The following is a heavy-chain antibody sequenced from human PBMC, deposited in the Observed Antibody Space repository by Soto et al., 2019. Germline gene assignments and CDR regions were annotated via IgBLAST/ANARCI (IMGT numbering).Heavy chain of an antibody. V-gene: IGHV4-39*01. CDR1: GDSIISCDFY. J-gene: IGHJ5*02. CDR2: ICYLGSS. CDR3: ARHSLALRKNNWFDP. Sequence: SETLSLTCTVSGDSIISCDFYWGGVRQPPGKGLEWIGSICYLGSSYYNPSLKSRVTMSVDTSKNQFSLRLRSVTAADTALYFCARHSLALRKNNWFDPWGQGIMVTVSS. D-gene: IGHD3-3*02.